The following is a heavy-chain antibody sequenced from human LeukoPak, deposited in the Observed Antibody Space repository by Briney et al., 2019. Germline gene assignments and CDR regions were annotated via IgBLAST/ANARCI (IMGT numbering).Heavy chain of an antibody. CDR1: GGSFSGYY. CDR2: INHSGST. CDR3: ARRHDYYYYYMDV. J-gene: IGHJ6*03. V-gene: IGHV4-34*01. Sequence: PSETLSLTCAVYGGSFSGYYWSWIRQPPGKGLEWIGEINHSGSTNYTPSLKSRVTISVDTSKNQFSLKLSSVTAADTAVYYCARRHDYYYYYMDVWGKGTTVTVSS.